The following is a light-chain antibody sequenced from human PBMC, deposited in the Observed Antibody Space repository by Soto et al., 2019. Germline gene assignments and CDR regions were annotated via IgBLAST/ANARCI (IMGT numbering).Light chain of an antibody. V-gene: IGLV1-44*01. J-gene: IGLJ1*01. CDR1: TSNIGNNK. Sequence: QSVLTQPPSASGTPGRRVTISCSGTTSNIGNNKVIWYHQLPGTAPKPLIYSSNQRPSGVPHRFSGSRAGTSASLAISGLQSEDVADYCFATWDDSLHGYVFGTGTKVTVL. CDR3: ATWDDSLHGYV. CDR2: SSN.